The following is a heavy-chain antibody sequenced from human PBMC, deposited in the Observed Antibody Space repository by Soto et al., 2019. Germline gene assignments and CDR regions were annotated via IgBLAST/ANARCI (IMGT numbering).Heavy chain of an antibody. Sequence: QVQLVQSGAEVKKPGASVKVSCKASGYTFTSYYMHWVRQAPGQGLEWMGIINPSGGSTSYAQKFQGRVTMTRDRSTSTVYMELSSLRSEDTAVYYCARDLDWVERGAQLVQDYWGQGTLVTVSS. CDR1: GYTFTSYY. J-gene: IGHJ4*02. V-gene: IGHV1-46*03. D-gene: IGHD6-13*01. CDR3: ARDLDWVERGAQLVQDY. CDR2: INPSGGST.